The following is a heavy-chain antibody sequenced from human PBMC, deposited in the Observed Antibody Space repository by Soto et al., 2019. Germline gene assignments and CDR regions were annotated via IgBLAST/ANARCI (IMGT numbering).Heavy chain of an antibody. J-gene: IGHJ1*01. V-gene: IGHV5-51*01. D-gene: IGHD3-3*01. Sequence: GKGLEWMGIIYPGDSDTRYSPSFQGQVTISADKSISTAYLQWSSLKASDTAMYYWARTSEYDFWSDYPQYFQHWGQGTLVPVSS. CDR3: ARTSEYDFWSDYPQYFQH. CDR2: IYPGDSDT.